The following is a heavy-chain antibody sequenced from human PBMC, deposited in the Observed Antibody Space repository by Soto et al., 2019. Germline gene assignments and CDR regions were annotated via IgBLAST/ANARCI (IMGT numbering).Heavy chain of an antibody. CDR2: INSNGSTT. CDR1: GFTFNTYW. V-gene: IGHV3-74*01. Sequence: GGSLRLSCAASGFTFNTYWMHWVRQAPGKGLAWVSRINSNGSTTTYADSVKGRFTISRDNAKNTLYLQMNSLRADDTAMYSCTRDGGGNFYYGMDVGGQGTTVTV. CDR3: TRDGGGNFYYGMDV. D-gene: IGHD2-15*01. J-gene: IGHJ6*02.